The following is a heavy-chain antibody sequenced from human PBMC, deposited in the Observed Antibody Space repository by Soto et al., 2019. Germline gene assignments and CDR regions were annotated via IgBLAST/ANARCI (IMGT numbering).Heavy chain of an antibody. CDR1: GGYISSGGYY. CDR3: ARDCALWWGGGYYYYGMDV. D-gene: IGHD2-21*01. CDR2: IYYSGST. Sequence: QVQLQESGPGLVKPSQTLSLTCTVSGGYISSGGYYWSWIRQHPGKGLEWIGYIYYSGSTYYNPSLKSPVTISVDTSKNQFSLKLSSVTAADTAVYYCARDCALWWGGGYYYYGMDVWGQGTTVTVSS. V-gene: IGHV4-31*01. J-gene: IGHJ6*02.